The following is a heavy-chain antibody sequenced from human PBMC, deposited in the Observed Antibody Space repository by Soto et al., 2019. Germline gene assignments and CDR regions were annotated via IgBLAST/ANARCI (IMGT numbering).Heavy chain of an antibody. J-gene: IGHJ3*02. CDR1: GFSLSTSGMC. D-gene: IGHD2-8*01. Sequence: ESGPTLVNPTQTLTLTCTFSGFSLSTSGMCVSWIRQPPGKALEWLARIDWDDDKYYSTLLKTRLTISKDTSKNQVVLTMTNMDPVDTAMYYCARTRGYCTNGVCYWYAFDIWGQGTMVTVSS. V-gene: IGHV2-70*11. CDR2: IDWDDDK. CDR3: ARTRGYCTNGVCYWYAFDI.